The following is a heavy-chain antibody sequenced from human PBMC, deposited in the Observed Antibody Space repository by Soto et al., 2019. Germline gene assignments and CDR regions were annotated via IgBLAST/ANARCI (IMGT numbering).Heavy chain of an antibody. CDR3: ARDGSSWYFDY. V-gene: IGHV3-30-3*01. CDR1: GFTFSSYA. CDR2: ISYDGSNK. D-gene: IGHD6-13*01. J-gene: IGHJ4*02. Sequence: GGSLRLSCAASGFTFSSYAMHWVRQAPGKGLEWVAVISYDGSNKYYADSVKGRFTISRDNSKNTLYLQMNSLRAEDTAVYYCARDGSSWYFDYWGQGTLVTVSS.